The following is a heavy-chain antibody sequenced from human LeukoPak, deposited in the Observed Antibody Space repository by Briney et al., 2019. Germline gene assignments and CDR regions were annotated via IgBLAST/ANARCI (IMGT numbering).Heavy chain of an antibody. Sequence: ASVKVSCKASGYTFTSYGISWVRQAPGQGLEWMGWISAYNGNTNYAQKLQGRVTMTTDTSTSTAYMELRSLRSDDTAVYYCARDSSDSSGYYLGFDYWGQGTPVTVSS. CDR3: ARDSSDSSGYYLGFDY. V-gene: IGHV1-18*01. CDR1: GYTFTSYG. J-gene: IGHJ4*02. CDR2: ISAYNGNT. D-gene: IGHD3-22*01.